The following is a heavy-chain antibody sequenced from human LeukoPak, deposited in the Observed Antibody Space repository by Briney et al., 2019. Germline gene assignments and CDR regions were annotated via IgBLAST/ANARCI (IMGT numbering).Heavy chain of an antibody. CDR1: GFTFSDYY. Sequence: SPGGSLRLSCAASGFTFSDYYMTWIRQAPGKGLEWVSSISGGSRTINYADSVKGRFTTSRDNAKNSLFLQVNSLRAEDTAVYYCARVGQSDYWGQGTLVTVSS. D-gene: IGHD2-15*01. J-gene: IGHJ4*02. V-gene: IGHV3-11*01. CDR3: ARVGQSDY. CDR2: ISGGSRTI.